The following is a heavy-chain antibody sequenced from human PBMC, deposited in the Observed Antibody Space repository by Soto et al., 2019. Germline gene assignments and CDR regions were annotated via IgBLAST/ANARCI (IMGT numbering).Heavy chain of an antibody. J-gene: IGHJ5*02. D-gene: IGHD2-15*01. Sequence: QVQLLQSGAEVKKPGSSVKVSCKASGGTFSSYAISWVRQAPGQGLEWMGGIIPICGTANYAQKFQGRVTITADKSTSTAYMELRSLRSEDTAVYYCSGDIGGCSLFLGNGFDPWGQGTLVTVSS. V-gene: IGHV1-69*06. CDR1: GGTFSSYA. CDR3: SGDIGGCSLFLGNGFDP. CDR2: IIPICGTA.